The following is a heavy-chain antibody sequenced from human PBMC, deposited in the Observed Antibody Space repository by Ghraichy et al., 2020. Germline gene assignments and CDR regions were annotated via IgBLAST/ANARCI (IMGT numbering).Heavy chain of an antibody. CDR3: ARVPLLAAAEGMDV. CDR1: GGSVSSGSYY. V-gene: IGHV4-61*01. J-gene: IGHJ6*02. Sequence: SETLSLTCTVSGGSVSSGSYYWSWIRQPPGKGLEWIGYIYYSGSTNYNPSLKSRVTISVDTSKNQFSLKLSSVTAADTAVYYCARVPLLAAAEGMDVWGQGTTVTVSS. CDR2: IYYSGST. D-gene: IGHD6-13*01.